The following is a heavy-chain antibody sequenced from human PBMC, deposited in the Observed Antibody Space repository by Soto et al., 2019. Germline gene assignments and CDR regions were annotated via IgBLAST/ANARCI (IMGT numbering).Heavy chain of an antibody. J-gene: IGHJ4*02. CDR2: ISAHNGNT. CDR3: ARGRDGDY. D-gene: IGHD6-6*01. V-gene: IGHV1-18*01. CDR1: GYIFTTYG. Sequence: QVHLVQSGAEVKKPGASVKVSCKGSGYIFTTYGITWVRQAPGQGLEWMGWISAHNGNTNYAQKLQGRVTVTRDTSTSTAYMELMNLAADDTAVYYCARGRDGDYWGQGALVTVSS.